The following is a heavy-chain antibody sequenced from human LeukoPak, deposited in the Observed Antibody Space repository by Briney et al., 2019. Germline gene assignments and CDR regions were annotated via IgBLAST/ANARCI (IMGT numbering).Heavy chain of an antibody. D-gene: IGHD3-22*01. CDR3: ARDFHVRYYDTGGYSY. V-gene: IGHV3-30*03. Sequence: GGSLRLSCAASGFTFSSYGMHWVRQAPGKGLEWVAVISYDGSNKYYADSVKGRFTISRDNSKNTLYLQMNSLRAEDTAVYYCARDFHVRYYDTGGYSYWGQGTLVTVSS. CDR2: ISYDGSNK. J-gene: IGHJ4*02. CDR1: GFTFSSYG.